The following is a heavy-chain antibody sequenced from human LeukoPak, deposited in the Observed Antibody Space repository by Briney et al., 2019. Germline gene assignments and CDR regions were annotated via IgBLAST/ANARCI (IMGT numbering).Heavy chain of an antibody. CDR2: INHSGST. J-gene: IGHJ4*02. D-gene: IGHD3-3*01. CDR1: GGSISSSSYY. CDR3: ARAYDFWSGYQYYFDY. V-gene: IGHV4-39*07. Sequence: SETLSLTCTVSGGSISSSSYYWGWIRQPPGKGLEWIGEINHSGSTNYNPSLKSRVTISVDTSKNQFSLKLSSVTAADTAVYYCARAYDFWSGYQYYFDYWGQGTLVTVSS.